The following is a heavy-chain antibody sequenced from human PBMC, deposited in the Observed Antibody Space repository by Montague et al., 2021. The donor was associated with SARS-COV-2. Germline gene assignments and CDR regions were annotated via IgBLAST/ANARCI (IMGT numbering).Heavy chain of an antibody. D-gene: IGHD3-16*02. J-gene: IGHJ4*02. CDR3: ARDNYDYVWGSYRYIY. V-gene: IGHV3-30*04. Sequence: SRRLSCAASGFNFSSYAMHWVRQAPGKGLEWVAVISYDGSNKYYADSVKGRFTISRDNSKNTLYLQMNSLRAEDTAVYYCARDNYDYVWGSYRYIYWGQGTLVTVSS. CDR1: GFNFSSYA. CDR2: ISYDGSNK.